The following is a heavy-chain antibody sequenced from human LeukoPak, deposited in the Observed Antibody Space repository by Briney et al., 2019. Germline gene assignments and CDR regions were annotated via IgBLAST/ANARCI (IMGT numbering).Heavy chain of an antibody. Sequence: SETLSLTCTVSGGSISSSSYYWGWIRQPPGKGLEWIGSIYYSGSTYYDPSLKSRVTISVDTSKNQFSLKLSSVTAADTAVYYCARIGYYYGSGSYVDYFDYWGQGTLVTVSS. V-gene: IGHV4-39*01. CDR3: ARIGYYYGSGSYVDYFDY. CDR2: IYYSGST. CDR1: GGSISSSSYY. D-gene: IGHD3-10*01. J-gene: IGHJ4*02.